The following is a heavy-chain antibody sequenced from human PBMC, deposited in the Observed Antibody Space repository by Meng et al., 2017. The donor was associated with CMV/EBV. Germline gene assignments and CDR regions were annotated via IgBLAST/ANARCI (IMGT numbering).Heavy chain of an antibody. Sequence: SVKVSCKVSGGTFSSYAISWVRQAPGQGLEWMGGIIPIFGTANYAQKFQGRVTITTDESTSTAYMELSSLRSEDTAVYYCARVGISSSWYEPGTGWFDPWGQGTLVTVSS. D-gene: IGHD6-13*01. J-gene: IGHJ5*02. CDR2: IIPIFGTA. V-gene: IGHV1-69*05. CDR3: ARVGISSSWYEPGTGWFDP. CDR1: GGTFSSYA.